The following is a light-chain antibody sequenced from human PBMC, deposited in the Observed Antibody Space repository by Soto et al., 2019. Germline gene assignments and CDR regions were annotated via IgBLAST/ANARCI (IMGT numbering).Light chain of an antibody. CDR2: EDI. V-gene: IGLV2-23*01. CDR1: GSDIGRYNL. Sequence: QSALTQPASVSGSPGQSITISCTGTGSDIGRYNLVSWYQQHPGKAPKLIIYEDIERPSGVSDRFSGSKSGNTASLTISGLQTEDEADYYCCSYAGGASVVFGGGTKLTVL. CDR3: CSYAGGASVV. J-gene: IGLJ2*01.